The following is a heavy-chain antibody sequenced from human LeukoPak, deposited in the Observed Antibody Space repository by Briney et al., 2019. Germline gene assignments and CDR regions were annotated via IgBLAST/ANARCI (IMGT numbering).Heavy chain of an antibody. CDR1: GGSISSYY. J-gene: IGHJ4*02. Sequence: ASETLSLTCTVSGGSISSYYWSWIRQPPGKGLERIGYIYYSGSTNYNPSLKSRVTISVDTSKNQFSLKLSSVTAADTAVYYCARLQGHMLYSYGYYFDYWGQGTLVTVSS. CDR2: IYYSGST. D-gene: IGHD5-18*01. CDR3: ARLQGHMLYSYGYYFDY. V-gene: IGHV4-59*08.